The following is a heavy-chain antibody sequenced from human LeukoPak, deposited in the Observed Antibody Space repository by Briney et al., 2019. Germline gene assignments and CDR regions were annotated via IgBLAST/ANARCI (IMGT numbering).Heavy chain of an antibody. CDR1: GGTFSSYA. J-gene: IGHJ4*02. Sequence: SVKVSCKASGGTFSSYAISWVRQAPGQGLEWMGRIIPILGIANYAQKFQGRVTITADKSTSTAYMELSSLRSEDTAVYYCAAASGGGVIDYWGQGTLVTVSS. CDR3: AAASGGGVIDY. CDR2: IIPILGIA. V-gene: IGHV1-69*04. D-gene: IGHD2-8*02.